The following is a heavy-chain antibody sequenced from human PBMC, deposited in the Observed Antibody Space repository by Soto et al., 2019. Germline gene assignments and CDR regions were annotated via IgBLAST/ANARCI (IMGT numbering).Heavy chain of an antibody. Sequence: QGQLLQSGAEVKKPGASVKVSCTASGNTFTNFGVTWVRQAPGQGLEWMGWISAYTDDPNYAQKFQGRVTMTIDTATSTAYLDLRSLTSDDTAVYYCARVIPGAEAWFDPWGQGTLVTVSS. J-gene: IGHJ5*02. D-gene: IGHD2-2*01. CDR2: ISAYTDDP. V-gene: IGHV1-18*01. CDR1: GNTFTNFG. CDR3: ARVIPGAEAWFDP.